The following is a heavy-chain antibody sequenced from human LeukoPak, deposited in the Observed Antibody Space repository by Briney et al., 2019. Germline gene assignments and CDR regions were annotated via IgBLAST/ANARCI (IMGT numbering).Heavy chain of an antibody. CDR1: GGSISSYY. D-gene: IGHD5-18*01. J-gene: IGHJ5*02. CDR2: IYYSGST. Sequence: SETLSLTCTASGGSISSYYWSWIRQPPGKGLEWIGYIYYSGSTNYNPSLKSRVTISVDTSKNQFSLKLSSVTAADTAVYYCARVGGIQLWPLPPPDNWFDPWGQGTLVTVSS. CDR3: ARVGGIQLWPLPPPDNWFDP. V-gene: IGHV4-59*01.